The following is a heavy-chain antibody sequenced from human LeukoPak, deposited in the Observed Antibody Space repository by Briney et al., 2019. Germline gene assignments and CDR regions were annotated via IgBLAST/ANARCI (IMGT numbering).Heavy chain of an antibody. CDR2: ISGYTGNT. Sequence: ASVKVSCKTSGYTFTNYGISWVRQAPGQGLEWLGWISGYTGNTNYAQKLQGRVTMTRDTSISTAYMELSRLRSDDTAVYYCARDSTPYSSSWYNYWGQGTLVTVSS. CDR1: GYTFTNYG. D-gene: IGHD6-13*01. V-gene: IGHV1-18*01. CDR3: ARDSTPYSSSWYNY. J-gene: IGHJ4*02.